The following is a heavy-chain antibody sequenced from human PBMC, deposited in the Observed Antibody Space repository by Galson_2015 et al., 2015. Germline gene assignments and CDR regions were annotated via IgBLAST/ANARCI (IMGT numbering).Heavy chain of an antibody. CDR3: ARDARYCNRTSCYGGFDY. J-gene: IGHJ4*02. Sequence: SLRLSCAASGFTLSSHSMNWVRQAPGRGLEWVSSISSSSRYIYYADSVKGRFTISRDNAKNSLYLQMNSLRAEDTAVYYCARDARYCNRTSCYGGFDYWGQGTLVTVSS. CDR1: GFTLSSHS. CDR2: ISSSSRYI. D-gene: IGHD2-2*01. V-gene: IGHV3-21*01.